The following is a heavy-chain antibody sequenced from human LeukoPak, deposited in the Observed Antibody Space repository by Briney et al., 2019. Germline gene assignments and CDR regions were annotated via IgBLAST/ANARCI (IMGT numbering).Heavy chain of an antibody. V-gene: IGHV6-1*01. CDR2: TYYRSKWYN. CDR3: ARDKQQLANPFDY. Sequence: SQTLSLTCAISGDSGSGNSAACNWIRQSPSRGLGWLGRTYYRSKWYNHYAVSVKSRITINPDTSKNQFSLQLNSVTPEDTAVYYCARDKQQLANPFDYWGQGTLVTVSS. J-gene: IGHJ4*02. CDR1: GDSGSGNSAA. D-gene: IGHD6-13*01.